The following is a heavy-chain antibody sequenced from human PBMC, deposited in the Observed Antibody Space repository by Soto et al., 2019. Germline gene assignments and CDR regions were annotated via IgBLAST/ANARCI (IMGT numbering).Heavy chain of an antibody. Sequence: QVQLVQSGAEVKKPGSSVNISCKASGGTFSSYAISWVRQAPGQGLEWMGGIIPIFGTANYAQNFQGRVTISADETTSTAYMELRSLRSEDTAVYYCARDDYYGMDVWGQGTTVAVSS. CDR3: ARDDYYGMDV. V-gene: IGHV1-69*12. CDR1: GGTFSSYA. CDR2: IIPIFGTA. J-gene: IGHJ6*02.